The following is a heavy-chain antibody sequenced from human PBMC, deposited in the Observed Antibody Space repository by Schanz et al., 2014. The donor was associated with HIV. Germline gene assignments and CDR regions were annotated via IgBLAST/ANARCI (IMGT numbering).Heavy chain of an antibody. CDR2: TSYDGTKK. CDR3: AKDRNYYDNRYIGKGNYYYYYGMDV. J-gene: IGHJ6*02. Sequence: QEQLVESGGGVVQPGRSLRLSCVASGFNFNSYGMHWVRQAPGKGLEWVAVTSYDGTKKHYADSVKGRFTISRDNSKNSLSLLIKSLRAEDAAVYYCAKDRNYYDNRYIGKGNYYYYYGMDVWGQGTTVTVSS. CDR1: GFNFNSYG. D-gene: IGHD3-22*01. V-gene: IGHV3-30*18.